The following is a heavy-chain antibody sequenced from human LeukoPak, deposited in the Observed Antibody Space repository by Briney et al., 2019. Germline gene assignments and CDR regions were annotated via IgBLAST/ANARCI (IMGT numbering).Heavy chain of an antibody. CDR2: IFSRSESI. Sequence: GGSLRLSCAASGFTFGAYTINWVRQAPGKGLEWVSCIFSRSESILYADSVKGRFTISRDNAKNSLYLQMDSLRVEDTAVYYCAKLTTSWGQGTLVTVSS. V-gene: IGHV3-21*01. CDR3: AKLTTS. D-gene: IGHD4-11*01. J-gene: IGHJ4*02. CDR1: GFTFGAYT.